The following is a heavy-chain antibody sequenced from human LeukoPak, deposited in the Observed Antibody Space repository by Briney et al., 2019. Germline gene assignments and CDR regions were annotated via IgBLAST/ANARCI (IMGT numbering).Heavy chain of an antibody. V-gene: IGHV4-38-2*01. CDR3: ARAESGGTTSYYFDY. J-gene: IGHJ4*02. D-gene: IGHD1-7*01. CDR1: GYSISSGYY. Sequence: SETLSLTCAVSGYSISSGYYWGWIRQPPGKGLEWIGSIYHSGSTYYNPSLKSRVTISVDTSKNQFSLKLSSVTAADTAVYYCARAESGGTTSYYFDYWGQGNPGHRLL. CDR2: IYHSGST.